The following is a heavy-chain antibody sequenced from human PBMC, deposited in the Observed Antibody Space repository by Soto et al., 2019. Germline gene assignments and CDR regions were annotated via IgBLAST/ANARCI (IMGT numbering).Heavy chain of an antibody. D-gene: IGHD5-12*01. Sequence: LSLTCTVSGGSISSYYWSWIRQPPGKGLEWIGYIYYSGSTNYNPSLKSRVTISVDTSKNQFSLKLSSVTAADTAVYYCASCTIRDSQPHYWGQGTLVTVSS. CDR2: IYYSGST. V-gene: IGHV4-59*01. CDR3: ASCTIRDSQPHY. J-gene: IGHJ4*02. CDR1: GGSISSYY.